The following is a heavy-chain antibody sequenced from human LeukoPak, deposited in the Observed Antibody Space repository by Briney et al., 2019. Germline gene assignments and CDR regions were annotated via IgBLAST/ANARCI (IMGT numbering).Heavy chain of an antibody. CDR3: VKAAGSWYGYFDY. V-gene: IGHV3-64D*06. CDR1: GFTFSNYG. D-gene: IGHD6-13*01. J-gene: IGHJ4*02. Sequence: GGSLRLSCSASGFTFSNYGIHWVRQAPGKGLEYVSTISHDGGNTNYADSVKGRFTISRDNSKNTLYLQMSSLRAEDTAVYYCVKAAGSWYGYFDYWGQGTLVTVSS. CDR2: ISHDGGNT.